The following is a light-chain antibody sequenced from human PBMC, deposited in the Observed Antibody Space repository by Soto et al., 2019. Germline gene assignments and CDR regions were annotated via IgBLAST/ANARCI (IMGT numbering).Light chain of an antibody. J-gene: IGKJ3*01. CDR3: QQRSNWPIFT. Sequence: EIVLTQSPGTLSLFPGERATLSCRASQSVSDFLAWYQQKPGQAPRLLIYDAAKRAPVIPARFSGSWSGTDFTLITSSLEPEDSAVYYCQQRSNWPIFTFGPGTKV. V-gene: IGKV3-11*01. CDR1: QSVSDF. CDR2: DAA.